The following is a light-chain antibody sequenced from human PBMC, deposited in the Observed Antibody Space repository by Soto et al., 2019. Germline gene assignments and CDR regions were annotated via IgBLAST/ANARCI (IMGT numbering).Light chain of an antibody. J-gene: IGKJ2*01. Sequence: DIQMTQSPSTLSASVGDRVTFTCRASQSISAWLAWYQQKPGKVPRLLIYKASSLEGGVPSRFTGSGSGTEFTLTITNLQPDDFATYYCQQYHSYPYTFGQGTKLEIK. CDR3: QQYHSYPYT. CDR1: QSISAW. V-gene: IGKV1-5*03. CDR2: KAS.